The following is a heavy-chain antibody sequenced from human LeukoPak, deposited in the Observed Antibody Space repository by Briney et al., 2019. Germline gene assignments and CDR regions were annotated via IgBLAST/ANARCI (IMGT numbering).Heavy chain of an antibody. D-gene: IGHD6-19*01. CDR2: ISYDGSNK. CDR1: GFTFSNYA. V-gene: IGHV3-30*04. J-gene: IGHJ4*02. Sequence: GGSLRLSCAASGFTFSNYAMHWVRQAPGKGLEWVALISYDGSNKYYADSVKGRFTISRDDSKNTLYLQMNSLRAEDTAVYYCARLKAVAGMNLPLDYWGQGTRVAVSP. CDR3: ARLKAVAGMNLPLDY.